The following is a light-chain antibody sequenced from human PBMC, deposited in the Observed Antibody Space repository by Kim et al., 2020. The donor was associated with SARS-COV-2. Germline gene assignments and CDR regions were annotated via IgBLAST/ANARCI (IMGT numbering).Light chain of an antibody. CDR3: QSYDSSNVV. J-gene: IGLJ2*01. Sequence: GKEVTISCTRSSGSIASNYVQWDQQRPGSAPTTVIYEDNQRPSGVPDRFSGSIDSSSNSASLTISGLKTEDEADYYCQSYDSSNVVFGGGTQLTVL. V-gene: IGLV6-57*03. CDR2: EDN. CDR1: SGSIASNY.